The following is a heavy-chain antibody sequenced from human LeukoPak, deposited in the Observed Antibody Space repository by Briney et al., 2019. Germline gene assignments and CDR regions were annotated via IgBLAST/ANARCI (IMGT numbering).Heavy chain of an antibody. Sequence: PGGSLRLTSAASGFTFSSYAMTWVRQAPGKGLEWVSGISGSGGTTYYADSVKGRFTISRDNSKNTLYLQMNSLRAEDTAVYYCARVDTVIAYYFDLWGHRVIVSFSS. CDR2: ISGSGGTT. D-gene: IGHD5-18*01. CDR3: ARVDTVIAYYFDL. V-gene: IGHV3-23*01. J-gene: IGHJ4*03. CDR1: GFTFSSYA.